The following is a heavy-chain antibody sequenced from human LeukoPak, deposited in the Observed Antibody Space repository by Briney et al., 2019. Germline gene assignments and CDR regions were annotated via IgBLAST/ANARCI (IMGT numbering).Heavy chain of an antibody. D-gene: IGHD3-22*01. Sequence: PGGSLRLSCAASGFTFSSYAMSWVRQAPGKGLEWVSAISGSGGSTYYADSVKGRFTISRDNSKNTLYLQMNSLRAEDTAVYYCAKIPYYYDSSGYAALGYFDYWGQGTLVTVSS. J-gene: IGHJ4*02. CDR3: AKIPYYYDSSGYAALGYFDY. CDR2: ISGSGGST. V-gene: IGHV3-23*01. CDR1: GFTFSSYA.